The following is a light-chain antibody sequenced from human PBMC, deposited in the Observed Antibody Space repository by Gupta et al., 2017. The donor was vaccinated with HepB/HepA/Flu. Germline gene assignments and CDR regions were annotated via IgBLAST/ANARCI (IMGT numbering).Light chain of an antibody. CDR3: QVWDSSSDHLYV. V-gene: IGLV3-21*02. CDR1: NIGTQH. Sequence: SYVLSQPPSVSVAPGQTATITCGRNNIGTQHVHWYQQKPGQAPVLVVYDDRDRPSGIPERISGSNSGNTATLTISRVEAGDEADYYCQVWDSSSDHLYVFGTGTRVTVL. J-gene: IGLJ1*01. CDR2: DDR.